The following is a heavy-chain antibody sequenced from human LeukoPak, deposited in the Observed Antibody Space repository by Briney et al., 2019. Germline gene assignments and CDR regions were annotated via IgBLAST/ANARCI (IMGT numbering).Heavy chain of an antibody. CDR3: AKGSYSGFSARADY. J-gene: IGHJ4*02. CDR2: IYYSGST. D-gene: IGHD5-12*01. CDR1: GGSISSYY. Sequence: SETLSLTCTVSGGSISSYYWSWIRQPPGKGLEWIGYIYYSGSTNYNPSLKSRVTISVDTSKNQFSLKLSSVTAADTAVYYCAKGSYSGFSARADYWGQGILVTVSS. V-gene: IGHV4-59*01.